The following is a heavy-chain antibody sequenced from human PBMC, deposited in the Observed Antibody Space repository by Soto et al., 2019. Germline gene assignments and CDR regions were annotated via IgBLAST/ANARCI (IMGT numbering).Heavy chain of an antibody. CDR2: IYYSGST. D-gene: IGHD3-3*01. J-gene: IGHJ5*02. CDR3: ASLTYYDFWSGQNNWFDP. Sequence: QVQLQESGPGLVKPSETLSLTCTVSGGSISSYYWSWIRQPPGKGLEWIGYIYYSGSTNYNPSLKSRVTISVDTSKNQFSLKLSSVTAADTAVYYCASLTYYDFWSGQNNWFDPWGQGTLVTVSS. V-gene: IGHV4-59*01. CDR1: GGSISSYY.